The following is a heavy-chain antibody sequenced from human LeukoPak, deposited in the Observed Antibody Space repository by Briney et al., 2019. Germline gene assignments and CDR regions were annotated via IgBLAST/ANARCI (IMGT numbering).Heavy chain of an antibody. Sequence: GWPLRLSCAASGFTFSSYSMNLVRQAPGKVLERVSYISSSSSTIYYADSVKSRFTISRDNAKNSLYLQMNSLRAEDTAVYYCARDRLGYCSGGSCFFDYWGQGTLVTVSS. CDR3: ARDRLGYCSGGSCFFDY. D-gene: IGHD2-15*01. CDR2: ISSSSSTI. V-gene: IGHV3-48*01. J-gene: IGHJ4*02. CDR1: GFTFSSYS.